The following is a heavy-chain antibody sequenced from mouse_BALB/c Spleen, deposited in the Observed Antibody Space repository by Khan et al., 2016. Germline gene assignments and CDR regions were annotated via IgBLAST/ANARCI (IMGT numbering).Heavy chain of an antibody. CDR1: GYAFSSYW. V-gene: IGHV1-80*01. CDR3: ASSGRYGGVTSY. Sequence: QVQLQQPGAELVRPGSSVKISCKASGYAFSSYWMNWVKQRPGQGLEWIGQIYPGDGDTTYTGKFKGKATLTADKSSSTAYMQLSSLTSEDSSVYYCASSGRYGGVTSYWGQGTTLPVSS. J-gene: IGHJ2*01. D-gene: IGHD2-14*01. CDR2: IYPGDGDT.